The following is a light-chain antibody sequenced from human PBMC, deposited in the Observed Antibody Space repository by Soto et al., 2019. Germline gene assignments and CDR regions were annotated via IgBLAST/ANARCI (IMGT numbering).Light chain of an antibody. J-gene: IGLJ2*01. CDR1: SSDVGGYNY. CDR2: EVS. Sequence: QSVLTQPASVSGSPGQSITISCTGTSSDVGGYNYVSWYQQHPGKAPKLMIYEVSNRPSGVSNRFSGSKSGNTASLIISGLRAEDGADYYCSSYTRISARHVVIGGGTKLTVL. V-gene: IGLV2-14*03. CDR3: SSYTRISARHVV.